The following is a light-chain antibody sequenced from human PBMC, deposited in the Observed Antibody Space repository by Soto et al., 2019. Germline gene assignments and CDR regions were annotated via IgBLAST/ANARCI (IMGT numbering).Light chain of an antibody. Sequence: DIQTTQSPSTVSADVGDSVTITCRASQSITTWLAWYQQRPGKAPKLLIYDVSSLQSGVPSRFRGSGSGTEFTLTISSLQPDDSATYYCQQYKSYRTFGQGTKVDI. CDR1: QSITTW. CDR2: DVS. CDR3: QQYKSYRT. J-gene: IGKJ1*01. V-gene: IGKV1-5*01.